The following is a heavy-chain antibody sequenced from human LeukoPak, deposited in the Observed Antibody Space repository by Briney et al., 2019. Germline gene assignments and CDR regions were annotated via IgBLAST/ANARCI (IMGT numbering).Heavy chain of an antibody. CDR3: ASIAVAGRNAFDI. J-gene: IGHJ3*02. CDR1: GFTVSSNY. Sequence: PGGSLRLSCAASGFTVSSNYMSWVRQAPGKGLEWVSVIYSGGSTYYADSVKGRFTISRDNSKNTLYLQMNSLRAEDTAVYYCASIAVAGRNAFDIWGQGTMVTASS. CDR2: IYSGGST. V-gene: IGHV3-53*01. D-gene: IGHD6-19*01.